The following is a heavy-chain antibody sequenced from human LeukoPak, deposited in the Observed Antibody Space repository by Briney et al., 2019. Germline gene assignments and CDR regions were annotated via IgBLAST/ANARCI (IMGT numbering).Heavy chain of an antibody. CDR2: IRNKADSYTT. V-gene: IGHV3-72*01. J-gene: IGHJ4*02. CDR1: GFPFSDHY. D-gene: IGHD3-10*01. Sequence: GGSLRLSCAASGFPFSDHYMDWVRQAPGKGLEWVGRIRNKADSYTTEYAASVKGGFTISRDDSKNSLYLQMNRLKTEDTAVFYCVAMIRGVGYWGQGTLVTVSS. CDR3: VAMIRGVGY.